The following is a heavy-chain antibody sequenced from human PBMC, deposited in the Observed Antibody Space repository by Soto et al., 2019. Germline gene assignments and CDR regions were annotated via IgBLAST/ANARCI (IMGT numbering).Heavy chain of an antibody. D-gene: IGHD4-17*01. Sequence: ASVKVSCKASGYTFTGYYMHWVRQAPGQGLEWMGWINPNSGGTNYAQKFQGRVTMTRDTSISTAYMELSRLRSDDTAVYYCARGSPQDTVDYEPYAFDIWGQGTMVTVSS. J-gene: IGHJ3*02. V-gene: IGHV1-2*02. CDR3: ARGSPQDTVDYEPYAFDI. CDR1: GYTFTGYY. CDR2: INPNSGGT.